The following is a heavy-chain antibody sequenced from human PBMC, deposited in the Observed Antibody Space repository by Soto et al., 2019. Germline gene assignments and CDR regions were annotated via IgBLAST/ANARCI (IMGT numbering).Heavy chain of an antibody. J-gene: IGHJ6*02. CDR1: GFTFSSYW. CDR3: ARDNFYGDYSIKNNYAMDV. D-gene: IGHD4-17*01. CDR2: INSDGSST. V-gene: IGHV3-74*01. Sequence: PGGSLRLSCAASGFTFSSYWMHWVRQAPGKGQVWVSRINSDGSSTSYADSVKGRFTISRDNAKNTLYLQMNSLRAEDTAVYYCARDNFYGDYSIKNNYAMDVWSQGTTVTVSS.